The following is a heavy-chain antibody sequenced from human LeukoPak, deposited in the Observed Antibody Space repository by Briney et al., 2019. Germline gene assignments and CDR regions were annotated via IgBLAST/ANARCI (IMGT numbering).Heavy chain of an antibody. J-gene: IGHJ4*02. CDR2: FDPEDGET. CDR3: ATALPVRTMVRGVPHLDY. CDR1: GYTLTELS. D-gene: IGHD3-10*01. V-gene: IGHV1-24*01. Sequence: ASVKVSCKVSGYTLTELSMHWVRQAPGKGLEWMGGFDPEDGETIYAQKFQGRVTMTEDTSTDTAYMELSSLRSEDTAVYYCATALPVRTMVRGVPHLDYWGQGTLVTVSS.